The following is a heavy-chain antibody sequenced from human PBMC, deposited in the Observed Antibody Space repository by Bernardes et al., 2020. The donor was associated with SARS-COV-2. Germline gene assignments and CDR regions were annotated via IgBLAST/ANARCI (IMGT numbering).Heavy chain of an antibody. CDR1: GYTFTGYY. Sequence: ASVKVSCKASGYTFTGYYMHWVRQAPGQGLEWMGRINPNSGGTNYAQKFQGRVTMTRDTSISTAYMELSRLRSDDTVVYYCARGRSSSWHYAFDIWGQGTMVTVSS. J-gene: IGHJ3*02. CDR2: INPNSGGT. CDR3: ARGRSSSWHYAFDI. V-gene: IGHV1-2*05. D-gene: IGHD6-13*01.